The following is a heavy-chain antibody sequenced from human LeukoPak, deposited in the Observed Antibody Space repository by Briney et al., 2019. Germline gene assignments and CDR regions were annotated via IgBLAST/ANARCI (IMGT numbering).Heavy chain of an antibody. CDR1: GYTLTELS. CDR2: FDPEDGET. Sequence: AASVKVSCKVSGYTLTELSMHWVRQAPGKGLEWMGGFDPEDGETIYAQKFQGRVTMTEDTSTDTAYMELSSLRSEDTAVYYCATDPYDSSGYACWGQGTLVNVSS. D-gene: IGHD3-22*01. CDR3: ATDPYDSSGYAC. J-gene: IGHJ4*02. V-gene: IGHV1-24*01.